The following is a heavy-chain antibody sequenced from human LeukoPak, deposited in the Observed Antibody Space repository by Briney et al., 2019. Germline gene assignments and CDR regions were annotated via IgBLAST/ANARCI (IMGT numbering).Heavy chain of an antibody. CDR2: ISYDGSNK. Sequence: PGRSLRLSCAASGFTFSSYGMHWVRQAPGKGLEWVAVISYDGSNKYYADSVKGRFTISRDNSKNTLYLQMNSLRAEDTAVYYCAKEVTMILQWGFDYWGQGTLVTVSS. D-gene: IGHD3-22*01. CDR3: AKEVTMILQWGFDY. V-gene: IGHV3-30*18. J-gene: IGHJ4*02. CDR1: GFTFSSYG.